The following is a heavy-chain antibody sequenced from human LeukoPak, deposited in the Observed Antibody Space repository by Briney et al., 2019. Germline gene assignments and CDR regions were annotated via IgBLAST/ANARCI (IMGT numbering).Heavy chain of an antibody. CDR1: GFTFSRHS. CDR3: ARGQGATVPQVGKNWFDP. J-gene: IGHJ5*02. V-gene: IGHV4-34*01. CDR2: ANESGGT. Sequence: PGGSLRLSCAASGFTFSRHSMNWIRQTPAKGMEWIGEANESGGTNISPSLRSRVILSVDTSKNQFSLKLISVTVADTAIYYCARGQGATVPQVGKNWFDPWGQGTRVTVSS. D-gene: IGHD1-26*01.